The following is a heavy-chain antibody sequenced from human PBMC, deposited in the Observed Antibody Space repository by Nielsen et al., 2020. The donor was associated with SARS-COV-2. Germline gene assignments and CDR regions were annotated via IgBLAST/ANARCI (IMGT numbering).Heavy chain of an antibody. V-gene: IGHV3-7*03. CDR3: ARDGLGFASILVD. J-gene: IGHJ4*02. D-gene: IGHD5-12*01. Sequence: GESLKISCAASGFTFSSYWMSWVRQAPGKGLEWVANIKQDGSEKYYVDSVKGRFTISRDNAKNSLYLQMNSLRAEDTAVYYCARDGLGFASILVDWGQGTLVTVSS. CDR1: GFTFSSYW. CDR2: IKQDGSEK.